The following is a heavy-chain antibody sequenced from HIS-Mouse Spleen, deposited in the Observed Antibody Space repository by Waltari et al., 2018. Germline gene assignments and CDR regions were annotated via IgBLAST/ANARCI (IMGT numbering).Heavy chain of an antibody. CDR1: GFTVSSNS. CDR3: ARDDPYSSGWYDFDY. D-gene: IGHD6-19*01. V-gene: IGHV3-53*02. J-gene: IGHJ4*02. CDR2: IYSGGST. Sequence: EVQLVETGGGLIQPGGSLRLSCAASGFTVSSNSMSWVRPAPGKGVEWVSVIYSGGSTYYADSVKGRFTISRDNSKNTLYLQMNSLRAEDTAVYYCARDDPYSSGWYDFDYWGQGTLVTVSS.